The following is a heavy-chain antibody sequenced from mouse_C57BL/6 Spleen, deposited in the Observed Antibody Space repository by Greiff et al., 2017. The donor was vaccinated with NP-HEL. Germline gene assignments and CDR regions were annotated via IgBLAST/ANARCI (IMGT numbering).Heavy chain of an antibody. CDR1: GFTFSSYA. D-gene: IGHD1-1*01. V-gene: IGHV5-4*01. Sequence: VQLKESGGGLVKPGGSLKLSCAASGFTFSSYAMSWVRQTPEKRLEWVATISDGGSYTYYPDNVKGRFTISRDNAKNNLYLQMSHLKSEDTAMYYWARVYGSSYLAWFAYWGQGTLVTVSA. CDR2: ISDGGSYT. CDR3: ARVYGSSYLAWFAY. J-gene: IGHJ3*01.